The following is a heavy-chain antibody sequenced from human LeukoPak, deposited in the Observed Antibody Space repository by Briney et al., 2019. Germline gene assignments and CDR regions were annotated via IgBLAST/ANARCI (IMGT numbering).Heavy chain of an antibody. CDR1: GGSISSYY. Sequence: SETLSLTCTVSGGSISSYYWSWIRQPPGKGLEWIGSIYYSGSTYYNPSLKSRVTISVDTSKNQFSLKLSSVTAADTAVYYCARKIYSGYGIDPWGQGTLVTVSS. J-gene: IGHJ5*02. D-gene: IGHD5-12*01. V-gene: IGHV4-59*12. CDR3: ARKIYSGYGIDP. CDR2: IYYSGST.